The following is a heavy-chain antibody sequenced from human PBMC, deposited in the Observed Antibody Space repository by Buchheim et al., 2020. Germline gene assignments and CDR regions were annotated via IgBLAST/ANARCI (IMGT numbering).Heavy chain of an antibody. CDR1: GGSFIGYY. V-gene: IGHV4-34*02. CDR2: INQSGNT. Sequence: QVQLQQWGAGLLKPSETLSLTCAEYGGSFIGYYWSWIRQPPGKGLEWIGEINQSGNTNYNPSLSSRVLMLLATSNHHFSFRLSSVTAADTAMYYCARGGTYEILGSWGQGTL. CDR3: ARGGTYEILGS. J-gene: IGHJ5*02. D-gene: IGHD3-9*01.